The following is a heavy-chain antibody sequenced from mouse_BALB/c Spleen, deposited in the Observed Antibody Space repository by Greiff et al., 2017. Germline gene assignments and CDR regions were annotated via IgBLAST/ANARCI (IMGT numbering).Heavy chain of an antibody. D-gene: IGHD4-1*01. V-gene: IGHV5-12-2*01. CDR2: ISNGGGST. CDR1: GFTFSSYT. Sequence: EVKVEESGGGLVQPGGSLKLSCAASGFTFSSYTMSWVRQTPEKRLEWVAYISNGGGSTYYPDTVKGRFTISRDNAKNTLYLQMSSLKSEDTAMYYCARHGTGMDYWGQGTSVTVSS. CDR3: ARHGTGMDY. J-gene: IGHJ4*01.